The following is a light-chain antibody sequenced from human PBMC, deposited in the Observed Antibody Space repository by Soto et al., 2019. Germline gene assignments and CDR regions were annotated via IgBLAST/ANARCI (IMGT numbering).Light chain of an antibody. Sequence: EIVMSQSPATLSVSQGERATISCRDSQSVSSNLAWYQQKPGQAPRLLIYGASTRATGIPARFSGSVSGTEFTLTISSLQSEDFAVYYGQQYKNWPTETFGQGTKVDIK. CDR2: GAS. J-gene: IGKJ1*01. V-gene: IGKV3-15*01. CDR3: QQYKNWPTET. CDR1: QSVSSN.